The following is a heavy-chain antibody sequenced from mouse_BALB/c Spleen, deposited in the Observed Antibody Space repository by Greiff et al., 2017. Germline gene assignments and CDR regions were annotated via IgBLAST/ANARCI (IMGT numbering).Heavy chain of an antibody. CDR3: ALLGDYAMDY. CDR1: GYTFTDYN. V-gene: IGHV1S29*02. D-gene: IGHD4-1*01. Sequence: EVHLVESGPELVKPGASVKISCKASGYTFTDYNMHWVKQSHGKSLEWIGYIYPYNGGTGYNQKFKSKATLTVDNSSSTAYMELRSLTSEDSAVYYCALLGDYAMDYWGQGTSVTVSS. J-gene: IGHJ4*01. CDR2: IYPYNGGT.